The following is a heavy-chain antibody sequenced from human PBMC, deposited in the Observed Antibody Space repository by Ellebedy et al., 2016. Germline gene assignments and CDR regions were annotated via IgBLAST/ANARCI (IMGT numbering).Heavy chain of an antibody. CDR3: ARDEWDY. V-gene: IGHV4-38-2*02. D-gene: IGHD3-3*01. CDR1: GYSISSGYY. CDR2: ISRSGST. Sequence: SETLSLTCTVSGYSISSGYYWGCIRQPPGKGLGWIGSISRSGSTIYNPSLKSRATISLDTSKNHFSLKLSSVTAADTAVYYCARDEWDYWGQGTLVTVSS. J-gene: IGHJ4*02.